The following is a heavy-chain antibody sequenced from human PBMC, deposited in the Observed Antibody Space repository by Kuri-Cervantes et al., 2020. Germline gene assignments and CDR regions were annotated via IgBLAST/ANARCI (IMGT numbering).Heavy chain of an antibody. J-gene: IGHJ4*02. Sequence: SETLSLTCTASGGSISSYYWSWIRQPPGKGLEWIGYIYYSGSTNYNPSLKSRVTISVDTSKNQFSLKLSSVTAADTAVYYCAAYDSSGYYYGHWGQGTLVTVSS. CDR1: GGSISSYY. CDR2: IYYSGST. D-gene: IGHD3-22*01. V-gene: IGHV4-59*01. CDR3: AAYDSSGYYYGH.